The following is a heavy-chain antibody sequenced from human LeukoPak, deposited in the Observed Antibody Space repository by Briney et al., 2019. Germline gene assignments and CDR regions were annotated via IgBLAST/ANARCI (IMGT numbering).Heavy chain of an antibody. CDR3: ARTREVGGDCYFDY. J-gene: IGHJ4*02. Sequence: PSETLSLTCTVSGASISSYYWSWIRQPPGKGLEWIGYIYYSGSTNYNPSLKSRVTISVDTSKNQFSLKLSSVTAADTAVYYCARTREVGGDCYFDYWGQGTLVTVSP. D-gene: IGHD2-21*02. CDR2: IYYSGST. V-gene: IGHV4-59*01. CDR1: GASISSYY.